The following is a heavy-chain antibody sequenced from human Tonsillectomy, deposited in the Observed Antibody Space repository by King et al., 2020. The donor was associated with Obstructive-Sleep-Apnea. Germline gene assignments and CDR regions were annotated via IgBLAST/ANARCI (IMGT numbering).Heavy chain of an antibody. D-gene: IGHD4-17*01. CDR2: IYYSGST. J-gene: IGHJ4*02. CDR3: VREDYGDFECAY. V-gene: IGHV4-39*07. CDR1: GGSISSSDYY. Sequence: QLQESGPGLVKPSETLSLTCTVSGGSISSSDYYWGWIRQPPGKGLGWIGSIYYSGSTYYNPSLKSQVTISLDTSKNHFSLRLSSVTAADTAVYYCVREDYGDFECAYWGQGTLVTVSS.